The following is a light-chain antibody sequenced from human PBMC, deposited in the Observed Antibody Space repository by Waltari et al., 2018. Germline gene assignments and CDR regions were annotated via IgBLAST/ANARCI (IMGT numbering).Light chain of an antibody. CDR3: GTWDSSLSTVV. V-gene: IGLV1-51*01. CDR2: DNI. Sequence: QSVLTQPPSVSAPPGQKATMSCSGSSSNIGNGYVSWYQHVPGTAPKLLIYDNIQRPSGIPDRFAASKSGTSATLDITVRQSGDEADYFCGTWDSSLSTVVFGGGTKLTVL. CDR1: SSNIGNGY. J-gene: IGLJ2*01.